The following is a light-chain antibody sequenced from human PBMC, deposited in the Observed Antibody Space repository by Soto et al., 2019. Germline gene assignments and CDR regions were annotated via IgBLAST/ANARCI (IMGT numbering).Light chain of an antibody. CDR3: QQYSNWAPIT. J-gene: IGKJ5*01. CDR2: GAS. V-gene: IGKV3-15*01. CDR1: QSVNRK. Sequence: IVMTQSPATLSVSPWERATLSCRASQSVNRKLAWYQQKPGQGPRLLIYGASTRATDIPARFSGSGSGTEFTLTISSLQSEDFAVYYCQQYSNWAPITFGQGTDWRL.